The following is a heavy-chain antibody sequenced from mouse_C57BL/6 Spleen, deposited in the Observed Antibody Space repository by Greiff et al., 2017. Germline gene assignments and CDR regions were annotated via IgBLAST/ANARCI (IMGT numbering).Heavy chain of an antibody. CDR2: INPSSGYT. CDR1: GYTFTSYW. Sequence: QVQLKESGAELAKPGASVKLSCKASGYTFTSYWMHWVKQRPGQGLEWIGYINPSSGYTKYNQKFKEQATLTADKSSSTAYMQLSSLTYEDSAVYYCGRGTDYWGQGTTLTVSS. CDR3: GRGTDY. J-gene: IGHJ2*01. V-gene: IGHV1-7*01. D-gene: IGHD3-3*01.